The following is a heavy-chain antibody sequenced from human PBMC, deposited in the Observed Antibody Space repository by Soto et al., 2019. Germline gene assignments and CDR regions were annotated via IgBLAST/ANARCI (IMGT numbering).Heavy chain of an antibody. Sequence: EVQLVESGGGLVQPGGSLRLSCAASGFTFSDHYMDWVRQAPGQGLEWVGRSKNKADSYTTEYAASVKGRFTISRDGSTYSLFLQMNSLKTEDTAVYYCTVWGSGNDFGAAWGQGILVTVSS. CDR3: TVWGSGNDFGAA. J-gene: IGHJ4*02. CDR1: GFTFSDHY. V-gene: IGHV3-72*01. CDR2: SKNKADSYTT. D-gene: IGHD3-10*01.